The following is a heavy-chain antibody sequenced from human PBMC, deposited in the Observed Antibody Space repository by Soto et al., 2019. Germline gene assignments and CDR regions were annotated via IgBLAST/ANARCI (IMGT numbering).Heavy chain of an antibody. CDR2: ILYDGVNK. CDR1: GFTFSSYG. CDR3: AKDRAWDDGDHALDY. V-gene: IGHV3-30*18. D-gene: IGHD4-17*01. Sequence: GGSLRLSCVVSGFTFSSYGMSWVRQAPGKGLEWVAGILYDGVNKYYADSVKGRFTISRDNSRNTLYLQMNSLRAEDTAAYYCAKDRAWDDGDHALDYWGRGTLVTVSS. J-gene: IGHJ4*02.